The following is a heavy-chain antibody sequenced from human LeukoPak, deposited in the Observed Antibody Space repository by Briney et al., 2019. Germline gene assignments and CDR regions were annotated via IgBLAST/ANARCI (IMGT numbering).Heavy chain of an antibody. J-gene: IGHJ5*01. Sequence: GWSLRLSCAASGFNFNDYDINWVRHVPGKGLEWVSGINWNSVHIGYADSVRGRFTIFRDNAQRSVHLQMFSLRPEDTGLYYCATSRPDRFLDSWGQGTVVTVSA. CDR1: GFNFNDYD. V-gene: IGHV3-9*01. CDR3: ATSRPDRFLDS. CDR2: INWNSVHI. D-gene: IGHD1-14*01.